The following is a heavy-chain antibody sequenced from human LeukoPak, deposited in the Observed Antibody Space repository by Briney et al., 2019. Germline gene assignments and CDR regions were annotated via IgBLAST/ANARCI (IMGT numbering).Heavy chain of an antibody. CDR3: ARGRYYDILTGYPRGRYMDV. D-gene: IGHD3-9*01. J-gene: IGHJ6*03. CDR2: INHSGST. Sequence: PSETLSLTXAVYGGSFSGYYWSWIRQPPGKGLEWIGEINHSGSTNYNPSLKSRVTISVDTSKNQFSLKLSSVTAADTAVYYCARGRYYDILTGYPRGRYMDVWGKGTTVTVSS. CDR1: GGSFSGYY. V-gene: IGHV4-34*01.